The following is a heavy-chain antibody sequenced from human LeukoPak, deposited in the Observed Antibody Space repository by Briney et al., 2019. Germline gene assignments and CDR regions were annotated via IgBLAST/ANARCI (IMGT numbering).Heavy chain of an antibody. CDR3: ARAGVSYFDY. CDR1: GGSISSGSYY. J-gene: IGHJ4*02. Sequence: SETLSLTCTVSGGSISSGSYYWSWIRQPAGKGLEYIGRIYTSGSTNYNPSLKSRVTISVDTSKNQFSLKLSSVTAADTAVYYCARAGVSYFDYWGQGTLVTVSS. D-gene: IGHD6-13*01. CDR2: IYTSGST. V-gene: IGHV4-61*02.